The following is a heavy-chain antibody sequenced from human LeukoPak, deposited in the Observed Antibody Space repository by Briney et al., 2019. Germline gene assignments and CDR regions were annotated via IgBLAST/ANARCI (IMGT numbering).Heavy chain of an antibody. Sequence: PSETLSLTCTVSGGSISGYHWSWIRQPPGKGLEWIGYIYYSGSTNYNPSLKSRVTISVDTSKNQFSLKLNSVTAADTAVYYCARQGAYYYYGMDVWGQGTTVTVSS. CDR1: GGSISGYH. V-gene: IGHV4-59*08. CDR2: IYYSGST. J-gene: IGHJ6*02. CDR3: ARQGAYYYYGMDV. D-gene: IGHD4/OR15-4a*01.